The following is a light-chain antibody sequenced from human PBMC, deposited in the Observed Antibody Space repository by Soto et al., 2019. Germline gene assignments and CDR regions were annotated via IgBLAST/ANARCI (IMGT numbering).Light chain of an antibody. CDR1: QTISSW. J-gene: IGKJ5*01. Sequence: DNRMTQSPSTQSVTVRARVTINCRASQTISSWLAWYQQKPGKAPKLLIYKAFTLKSGVRSRFSGTGSGLKRSLAICRLQPCHFAADTRQRCYCTPITFGQGTRLEIK. CDR3: QRCYCTPIT. CDR2: KAF. V-gene: IGKV1-5*03.